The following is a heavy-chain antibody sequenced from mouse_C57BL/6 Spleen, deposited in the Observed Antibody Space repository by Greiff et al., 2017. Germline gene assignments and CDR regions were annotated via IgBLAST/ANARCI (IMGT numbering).Heavy chain of an antibody. Sequence: QVQLQQSGAELVRPGASVTLSCKASGYTFNDYEMHWVKQTPVHGLEWIGAIDPETGGTAYNQKFKGKAILTADKSSSTAYMELRSLTSEDSAVYYCTRSRSLYFDYWGQGTTLTVSS. J-gene: IGHJ2*01. CDR2: IDPETGGT. CDR3: TRSRSLYFDY. V-gene: IGHV1-15*01. CDR1: GYTFNDYE. D-gene: IGHD3-3*01.